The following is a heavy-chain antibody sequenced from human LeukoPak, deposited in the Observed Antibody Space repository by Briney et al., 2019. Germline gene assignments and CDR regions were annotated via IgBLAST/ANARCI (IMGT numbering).Heavy chain of an antibody. CDR3: AKTRRPNLWDDPFDI. Sequence: GGSLRLSCAASGFSFSNYAMHWVRQAPGKGLEFVADISTDGGTTYCGDSVKGRFTISRDNSKNTLDLHMGSLKSEDTALYYCAKTRRPNLWDDPFDIWGQGTMVTVAS. J-gene: IGHJ3*02. CDR1: GFSFSNYA. D-gene: IGHD3-16*01. V-gene: IGHV3-64*02. CDR2: ISTDGGTT.